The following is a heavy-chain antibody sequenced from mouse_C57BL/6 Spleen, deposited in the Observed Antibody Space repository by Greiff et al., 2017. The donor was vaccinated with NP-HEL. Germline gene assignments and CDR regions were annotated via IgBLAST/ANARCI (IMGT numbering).Heavy chain of an antibody. CDR3: VYGAPY. Sequence: EVQLQQSGPELVKPGASVKISCKASGYTFTDYYMNWVKQSHGKSLEWIGDINPNNGGTSYNQKFKGKATLTVDKSSSTAYMELRSLTSEDSAVYYCVYGAPYWGQGTLVTVSA. D-gene: IGHD1-1*01. CDR2: INPNNGGT. J-gene: IGHJ3*01. CDR1: GYTFTDYY. V-gene: IGHV1-26*01.